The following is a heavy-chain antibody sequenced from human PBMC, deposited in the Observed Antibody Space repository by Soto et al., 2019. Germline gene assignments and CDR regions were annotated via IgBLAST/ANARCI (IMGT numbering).Heavy chain of an antibody. CDR1: GFTFSSYA. Sequence: GGSLRLSCAASGFTFSSYAMSWVRQAPGKGLEWVSAISGSGGSTYYADSVKGRFTISRDNSKNTLYLQMNSLRAEDTAVYYCAKASGGYSGYDFDYYYGMDVWGQGTTVTVSS. V-gene: IGHV3-23*01. D-gene: IGHD5-12*01. CDR3: AKASGGYSGYDFDYYYGMDV. CDR2: ISGSGGST. J-gene: IGHJ6*02.